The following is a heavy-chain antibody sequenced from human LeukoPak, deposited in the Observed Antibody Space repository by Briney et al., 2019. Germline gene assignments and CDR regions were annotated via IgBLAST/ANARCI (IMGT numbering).Heavy chain of an antibody. D-gene: IGHD2-2*01. J-gene: IGHJ4*02. Sequence: GGSLRLSCATSGFTFSRFWMHWVRQAPGKGLEWVAVISYDGSNKYYADSVKGRFTISRDNSKNTLYLQMNSLRAEDTAVYYCARDIKGFVVVPAAPSYWGQGTLVAVSS. CDR3: ARDIKGFVVVPAAPSY. CDR1: GFTFSRFW. CDR2: ISYDGSNK. V-gene: IGHV3-30-3*01.